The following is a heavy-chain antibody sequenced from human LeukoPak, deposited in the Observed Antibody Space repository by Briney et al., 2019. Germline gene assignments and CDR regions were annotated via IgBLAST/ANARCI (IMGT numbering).Heavy chain of an antibody. Sequence: GGSLRLSCAASGFTFSSYSMNWVRQAPGKGLEWVSYISSSSSTIYYADSVKGRFTISRDNAKNSLYLQMNSLRAEDTAVYYCARGPRGYCSSTSCYPGDYWGQGTLVTVSS. D-gene: IGHD2-2*01. J-gene: IGHJ4*02. V-gene: IGHV3-48*01. CDR2: ISSSSSTI. CDR1: GFTFSSYS. CDR3: ARGPRGYCSSTSCYPGDY.